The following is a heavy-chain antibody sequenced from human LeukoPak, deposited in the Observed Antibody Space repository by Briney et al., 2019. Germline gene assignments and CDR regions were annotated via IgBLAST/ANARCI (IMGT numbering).Heavy chain of an antibody. V-gene: IGHV1-18*04. D-gene: IGHD5-18*01. CDR2: VSTYNGNT. J-gene: IGHJ4*02. CDR1: GYTFTSHG. CDR3: ARDVDTATDQINDY. Sequence: ASVKVSCKASGYTFTSHGISWVGQAPGQGLEWMGWVSTYNGNTNYVPKYQGRVTMTTDTSTSTAYMELRSLRSDDTAVYYCARDVDTATDQINDYWGQGTLVTVSS.